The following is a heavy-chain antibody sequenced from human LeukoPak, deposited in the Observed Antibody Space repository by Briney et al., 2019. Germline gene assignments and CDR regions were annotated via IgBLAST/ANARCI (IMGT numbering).Heavy chain of an antibody. D-gene: IGHD1-26*01. CDR2: ISISSSYI. V-gene: IGHV3-21*01. CDR1: GFTFSSYS. Sequence: GGSLRLSCTASGFTFSSYSMNWVRQAPGKGLEWVSSISISSSYIYYADSVKGRFTTSRDNAKNSLYLQMNSLRAEDTAVYYWARAPFGSSSKYWGQGTLVTVSS. J-gene: IGHJ4*02. CDR3: ARAPFGSSSKY.